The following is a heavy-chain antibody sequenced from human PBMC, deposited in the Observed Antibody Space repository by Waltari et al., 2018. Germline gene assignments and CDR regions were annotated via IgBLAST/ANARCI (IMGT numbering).Heavy chain of an antibody. Sequence: QVQLQESGPGLLKPSETLSLTCAVSGYSISSGYYWGWIRQPPGKGLEWIGSIYHSGSTYYNPSLKSRVTISVDTSKNQFSLKLSSVTAADTAVYYCARHGEAAAGIPAFDYWGQGTLVTVSS. D-gene: IGHD6-13*01. V-gene: IGHV4-38-2*01. J-gene: IGHJ4*02. CDR2: IYHSGST. CDR3: ARHGEAAAGIPAFDY. CDR1: GYSISSGYY.